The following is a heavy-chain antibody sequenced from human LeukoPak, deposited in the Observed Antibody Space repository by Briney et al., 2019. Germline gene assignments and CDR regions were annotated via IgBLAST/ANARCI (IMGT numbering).Heavy chain of an antibody. D-gene: IGHD6-19*01. J-gene: IGHJ3*02. Sequence: GGSLRLSCAASGFTFDDYAMHWVRQAPGKGLEWVSGISWNSDTIGYADSVKGRFTISRDNAKNSLYLQMNSLRAEDTAFYYCAKVRAVAGRRDAFDIWGQGTMVTVSS. CDR1: GFTFDDYA. V-gene: IGHV3-9*01. CDR3: AKVRAVAGRRDAFDI. CDR2: ISWNSDTI.